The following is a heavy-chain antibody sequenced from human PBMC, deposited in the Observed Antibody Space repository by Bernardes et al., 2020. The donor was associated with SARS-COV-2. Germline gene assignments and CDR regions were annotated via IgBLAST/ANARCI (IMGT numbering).Heavy chain of an antibody. CDR1: GGSANNYY. V-gene: IGHV4-59*02. D-gene: IGHD3-22*01. J-gene: IGHJ2*01. CDR3: ARDDYDMSYWYFDL. Sequence: SETLSLTCTVFGGSANNYYWTWLRQPPGKGLEWIGNIYNSGSANYNPYPKSRVTISLDTSKSQFSLKLSSVTAADTAVYYCARDDYDMSYWYFDLWGRGTLVTVSS. CDR2: IYNSGSA.